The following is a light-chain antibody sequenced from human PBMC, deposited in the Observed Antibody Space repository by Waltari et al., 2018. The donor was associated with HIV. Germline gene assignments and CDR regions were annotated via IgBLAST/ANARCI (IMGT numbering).Light chain of an antibody. Sequence: QSALTQPASVSGSPGQSITISCTGTTSDIGEYNYVSWFQPHPAEAPKLIIFEVSNRPSGVSTLFSGSKSGNTASLTVSGLQPEDEADYYCSSYTNKYTWVFGGGTKLTVL. CDR1: TSDIGEYNY. J-gene: IGLJ3*02. V-gene: IGLV2-14*01. CDR3: SSYTNKYTWV. CDR2: EVS.